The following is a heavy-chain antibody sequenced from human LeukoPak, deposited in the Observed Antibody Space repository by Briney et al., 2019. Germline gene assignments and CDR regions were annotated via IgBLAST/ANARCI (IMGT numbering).Heavy chain of an antibody. CDR2: IYYSGST. CDR3: ARADTVVVPAAKDDAFDI. Sequence: SETLSLTCTVSGGSVSSGSYYWSWIRQPPGKGLEWIGYIYYSGSTNYNPSLKSRVTISVDTSKNQFSLKLSSVTAADTAVYYCARADTVVVPAAKDDAFDIWGQGTMVTVSS. CDR1: GGSVSSGSYY. D-gene: IGHD2-2*01. J-gene: IGHJ3*02. V-gene: IGHV4-61*01.